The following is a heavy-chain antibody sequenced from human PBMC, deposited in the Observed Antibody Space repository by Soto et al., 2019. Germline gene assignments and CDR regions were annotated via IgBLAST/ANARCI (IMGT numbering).Heavy chain of an antibody. V-gene: IGHV1-69*06. J-gene: IGHJ6*02. CDR1: GGTFSSYA. CDR2: IIPIFGAA. CDR3: ANRGYDILTGQLTYYYGMDV. D-gene: IGHD3-9*01. Sequence: SVKVSCKASGGTFSSYAMSWVRQAPGQGLEWMGGIIPIFGAANYAQKFQGRVTITADKSTSTAYMELSSLRSEDTAVYYCANRGYDILTGQLTYYYGMDVWGQGTTVTVSS.